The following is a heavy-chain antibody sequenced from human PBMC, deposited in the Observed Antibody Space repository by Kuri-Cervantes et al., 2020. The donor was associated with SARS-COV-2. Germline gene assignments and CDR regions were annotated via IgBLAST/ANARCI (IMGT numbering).Heavy chain of an antibody. CDR2: IYGGGTT. CDR1: GFTVDSKY. J-gene: IGHJ4*02. CDR3: ARASFDFWSGYYTGYYFDY. V-gene: IGHV3-66*01. Sequence: GGSLRLSCAASGFTVDSKYMSWVRQAPGRGLEWVSTIYGGGTTYYAGSVKGRFTISRDNARKSLYLQMNNLRAEDTAVYYCARASFDFWSGYYTGYYFDYWGQGTLVTVSS. D-gene: IGHD3-3*01.